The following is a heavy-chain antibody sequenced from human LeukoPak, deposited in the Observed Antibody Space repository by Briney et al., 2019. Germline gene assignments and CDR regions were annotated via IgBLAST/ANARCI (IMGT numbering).Heavy chain of an antibody. CDR3: AKDPLSQLLWFGELVY. V-gene: IGHV3-30*18. D-gene: IGHD3-10*01. Sequence: PGRSLRLSCAASGFTFSSYGMHWVHQAPGKGLEWVAVISYDGSNKYYADSVKGRFTISRDNSKNTLYLQMNSLRAEDTAVYYCAKDPLSQLLWFGELVYWGQGTLVTVSS. J-gene: IGHJ4*02. CDR1: GFTFSSYG. CDR2: ISYDGSNK.